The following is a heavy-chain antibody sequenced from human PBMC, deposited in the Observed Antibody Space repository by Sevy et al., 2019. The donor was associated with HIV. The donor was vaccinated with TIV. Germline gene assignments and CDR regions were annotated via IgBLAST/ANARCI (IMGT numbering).Heavy chain of an antibody. V-gene: IGHV3-30*02. CDR1: GFTFSSYG. D-gene: IGHD4-4*01. CDR3: SKFPYSNYGGYYYYGMDV. J-gene: IGHJ6*02. CDR2: IRYDGSNK. Sequence: GGSLRLSCAASGFTFSSYGMHWVRQAPGKGLEWVAFIRYDGSNKYYADSVKGRFTISSDNSKNTLYLQMNSLRAEDTAVYYCSKFPYSNYGGYYYYGMDVWGQGTTVTVSS.